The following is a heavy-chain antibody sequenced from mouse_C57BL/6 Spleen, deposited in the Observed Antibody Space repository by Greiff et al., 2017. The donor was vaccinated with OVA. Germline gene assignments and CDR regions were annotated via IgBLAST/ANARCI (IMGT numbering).Heavy chain of an antibody. J-gene: IGHJ1*03. D-gene: IGHD2-1*01. Sequence: EVKLMESGPGLVKPSQTVFLTCTVTGISITTGNYRWSWIRQFPGNTLEWIGYIYSSGTITYNPSLTSRTTIPRDTPKNQFFLEMNSLTAEDTATYYCARDYGNYEWYFDVWGTGTTVTVSS. CDR1: GISITTGNYR. V-gene: IGHV3-5*01. CDR3: ARDYGNYEWYFDV. CDR2: IYSSGTI.